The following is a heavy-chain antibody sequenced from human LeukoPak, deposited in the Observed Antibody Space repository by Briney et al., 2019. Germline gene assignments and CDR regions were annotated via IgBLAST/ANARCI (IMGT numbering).Heavy chain of an antibody. CDR3: AKNNDFDY. CDR1: GFTFSSFA. CDR2: ISSSGIST. J-gene: IGHJ4*02. V-gene: IGHV3-23*01. Sequence: PGGSLRLSCAASGFTFSSFAMSWVRPAPGKGMEWVSRISSSGISTFYAASVKGRFTISRDNSKNTLYLQMNSLRAEDTALYYCAKNNDFDYWGQGTLVTVSS. D-gene: IGHD1-1*01.